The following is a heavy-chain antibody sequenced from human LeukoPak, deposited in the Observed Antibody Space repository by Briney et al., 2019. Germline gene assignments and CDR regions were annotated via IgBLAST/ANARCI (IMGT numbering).Heavy chain of an antibody. CDR1: GFTFTTYW. J-gene: IGHJ6*02. V-gene: IGHV3-74*01. CDR3: ARDAVDTANAV. CDR2: INSNGSIT. Sequence: GGSLRLSCAASGFTFTTYWMHWVRQAPGKGLVWVSHINSNGSITSYADSVKGRFTISRDNAKNTLYLQMNSLRAEDTAVYYCARDAVDTANAVWGQGTTVTVSS. D-gene: IGHD5-18*01.